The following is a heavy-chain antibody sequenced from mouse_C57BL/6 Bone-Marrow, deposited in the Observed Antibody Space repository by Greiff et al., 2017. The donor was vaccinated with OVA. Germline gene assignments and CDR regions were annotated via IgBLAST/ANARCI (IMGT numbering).Heavy chain of an antibody. CDR2: IRSKSNNYAT. D-gene: IGHD1-1*01. CDR1: GFSFNTYA. V-gene: IGHV10-1*01. Sequence: EVQLVESGGGLVQPKGSLKLSCAASGFSFNTYAMNWVRQAPGKGLEWVARIRSKSNNYATYYADSVKDRFTISRDDSESMLYLQMNNLKTEDTAMYYCVRHYYGTSAMDYWGQGTSVTVSS. CDR3: VRHYYGTSAMDY. J-gene: IGHJ4*01.